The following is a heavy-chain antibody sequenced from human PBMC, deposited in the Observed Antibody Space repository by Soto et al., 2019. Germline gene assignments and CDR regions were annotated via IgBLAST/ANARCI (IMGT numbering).Heavy chain of an antibody. CDR1: GFTFSSYS. Sequence: EVQLVESGGGLVQPGGSLRLSCAASGFTFSSYSMNWVRQAPGKGLEWVSYISSSSSTIYYADSVKGRFTISRDNAKNSVYLQMNSLRAEDTAVYYCARGSMVRGVYFDYWGQGTLVTVSS. CDR2: ISSSSSTI. D-gene: IGHD3-10*01. CDR3: ARGSMVRGVYFDY. V-gene: IGHV3-48*01. J-gene: IGHJ4*02.